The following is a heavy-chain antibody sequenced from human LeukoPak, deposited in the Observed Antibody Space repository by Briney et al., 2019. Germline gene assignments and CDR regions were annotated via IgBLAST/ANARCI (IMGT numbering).Heavy chain of an antibody. CDR1: GGSISSYY. V-gene: IGHV4-4*09. Sequence: SETPSLTCTVSGGSISSYYWSWIRQPPGKGLEWIGYIYTSGSTNYNPSLKSRVTISVDTSKNQFSLKLSSVTAADTAVYYCARRSSTPSYYYYMDVWGKGTTVTVSS. CDR3: ARRSSTPSYYYYMDV. J-gene: IGHJ6*03. CDR2: IYTSGST. D-gene: IGHD5/OR15-5a*01.